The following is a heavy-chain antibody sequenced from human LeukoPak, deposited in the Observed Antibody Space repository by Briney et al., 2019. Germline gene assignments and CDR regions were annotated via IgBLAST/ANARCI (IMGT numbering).Heavy chain of an antibody. J-gene: IGHJ3*02. Sequence: GESLKISCQGSGYIFPNYWIGWVRQMPGKGLEWMGIIYPGDSDTTYKPSFQGQVTISADKSISTAYLQWSSLKASDTAMYYCARSRAEKVPVWGSYRHHDAFDIWGQETRVTVSS. V-gene: IGHV5-51*01. CDR3: ARSRAEKVPVWGSYRHHDAFDI. CDR1: GYIFPNYW. CDR2: IYPGDSDT. D-gene: IGHD3-16*02.